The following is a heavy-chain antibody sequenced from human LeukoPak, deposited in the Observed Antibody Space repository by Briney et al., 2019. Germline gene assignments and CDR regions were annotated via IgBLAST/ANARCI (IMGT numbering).Heavy chain of an antibody. Sequence: ASVKVSCKASGYTFTSYGISWVRQAPGQGLEWMGWISAYNGNTNYAQKLQGRVTMTTDTSTSTGYMELRSLRSDDTAVYYCARYYDILTGYSNFDYWGQGTLVTVSS. V-gene: IGHV1-18*01. J-gene: IGHJ4*02. CDR1: GYTFTSYG. CDR2: ISAYNGNT. D-gene: IGHD3-9*01. CDR3: ARYYDILTGYSNFDY.